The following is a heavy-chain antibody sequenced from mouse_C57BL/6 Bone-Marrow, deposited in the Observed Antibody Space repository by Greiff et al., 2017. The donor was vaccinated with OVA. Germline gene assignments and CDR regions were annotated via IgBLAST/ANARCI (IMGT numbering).Heavy chain of an antibody. CDR1: GYTFTSYW. CDR2: IDPNSGGT. D-gene: IGHD2-4*01. J-gene: IGHJ4*01. CDR3: AREEITTGDYYAMDY. Sequence: VQLQQPGAELVKPGASVKLSCKASGYTFTSYWMHWVKQRPGRGLEWIGRIDPNSGGTKYHEKFKSTATLTVDKPSSTAYMQLSSLTYEDSAVYYCAREEITTGDYYAMDYWGQGTSVTVSS. V-gene: IGHV1-72*01.